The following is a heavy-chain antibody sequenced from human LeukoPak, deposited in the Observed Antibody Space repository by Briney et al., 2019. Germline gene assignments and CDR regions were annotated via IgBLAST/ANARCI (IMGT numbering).Heavy chain of an antibody. D-gene: IGHD1-1*01. CDR2: TYYRYKWYN. J-gene: IGHJ4*02. CDR1: GDSVSSNSAA. CDR3: ARDLYNWNDGYFDY. Sequence: SLTLSLTCAISGDSVSSNSAAWNWIRQSPSRGLEWLGTTYYRYKWYNDYAVSVKSRITINPDTSKNQFFLQLNSVTPEDTAVYYCARDLYNWNDGYFDYWGQGTLVTVSS. V-gene: IGHV6-1*01.